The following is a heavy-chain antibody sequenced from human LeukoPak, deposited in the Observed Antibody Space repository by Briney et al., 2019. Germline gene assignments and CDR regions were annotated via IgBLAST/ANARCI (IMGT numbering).Heavy chain of an antibody. CDR2: IYYSVST. J-gene: IGHJ4*02. CDR1: GGSSSSNSYY. D-gene: IGHD3-10*01. V-gene: IGHV4-39*01. CDR3: ARSPMARRIDY. Sequence: MSSETLSLTCTVSGGSSSSNSYYWGWIHQPPGKGLEWIGTIYYSVSTYYNLSLRSRVTISVDTSKDQFSLKLSSVTAADTAVYYCARSPMARRIDYWGQGTLVIVSS.